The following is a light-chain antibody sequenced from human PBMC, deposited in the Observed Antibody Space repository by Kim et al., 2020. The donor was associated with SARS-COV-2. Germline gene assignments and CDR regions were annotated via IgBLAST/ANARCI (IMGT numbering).Light chain of an antibody. J-gene: IGLJ3*02. V-gene: IGLV8-61*01. Sequence: GGTVTLTCGLNSGSVSTTNYPTWSQQTPGQTPRTLIYNTKTRSSGVPDRFSGSILGTKAALTITGAQADDESIYYCVLYMGSGIWVFGGGTQLTVL. CDR1: SGSVSTTNY. CDR3: VLYMGSGIWV. CDR2: NTK.